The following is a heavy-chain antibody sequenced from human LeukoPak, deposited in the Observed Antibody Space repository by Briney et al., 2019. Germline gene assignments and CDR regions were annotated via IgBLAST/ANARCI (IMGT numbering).Heavy chain of an antibody. CDR2: ISAYNGNT. Sequence: GASVKVSCKASGYTFTSYGISWVRQAPGQGLEWMGWISAYNGNTNYAQKLQGRVTMTTDTSTSIAYMELRSLRSDDTAVYYCALGPAISSSWYSLTDYWGQGTLVTVSS. J-gene: IGHJ4*02. CDR1: GYTFTSYG. CDR3: ALGPAISSSWYSLTDY. V-gene: IGHV1-18*01. D-gene: IGHD6-13*01.